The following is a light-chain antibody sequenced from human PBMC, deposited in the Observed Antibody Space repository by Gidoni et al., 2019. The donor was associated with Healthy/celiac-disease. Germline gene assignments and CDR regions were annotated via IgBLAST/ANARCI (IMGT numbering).Light chain of an antibody. CDR3: SSYTSSSTLEV. Sequence: QSALTQPAPVSGPPGQSITISCPGTSSDVGGYNYVPWYQQHPGKAPKLMIYDVSNRPSGVSNRFSGSKSGNTASLTISGLQAEDEADYYCSSYTSSSTLEVFGGGTKLTVL. CDR1: SSDVGGYNY. CDR2: DVS. J-gene: IGLJ2*01. V-gene: IGLV2-14*01.